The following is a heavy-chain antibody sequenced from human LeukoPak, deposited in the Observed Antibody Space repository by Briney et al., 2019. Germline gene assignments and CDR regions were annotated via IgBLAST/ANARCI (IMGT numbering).Heavy chain of an antibody. CDR2: IRYDGSNK. D-gene: IGHD3-22*01. J-gene: IGHJ4*02. CDR1: VSSYG. V-gene: IGHV3-30*02. CDR3: AKGYYDSSGYLGY. Sequence: PGGSLRLSCAASVSSYGMHWVRQAPGKGLEWVAFIRYDGSNKFYADSVKGRFTISRDNSKNTLYLQMNSLRAEDTAVYYCAKGYYDSSGYLGYWGQGTLVTVFS.